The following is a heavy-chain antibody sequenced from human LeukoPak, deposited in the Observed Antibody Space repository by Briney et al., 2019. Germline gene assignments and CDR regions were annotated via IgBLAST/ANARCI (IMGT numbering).Heavy chain of an antibody. CDR2: ISWNSGSI. V-gene: IGHV3-9*01. CDR3: AKGRLMVYAISFYYYYGMDV. CDR1: GFTFDDYA. Sequence: PGRSLRLSCAASGFTFDDYAMHWVRQAPGKGLEWVSGISWNSGSIGYADSAKGRFTISRDNAKNSLYLQMNSLRAEDTALYYCAKGRLMVYAISFYYYYGMDVWGQGTTVTVSS. D-gene: IGHD2-8*01. J-gene: IGHJ6*02.